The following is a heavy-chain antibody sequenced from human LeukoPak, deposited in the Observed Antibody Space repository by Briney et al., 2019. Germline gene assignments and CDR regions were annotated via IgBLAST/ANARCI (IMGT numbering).Heavy chain of an antibody. Sequence: GGSLRLSCAASGFTFSSYAMHWVRQAPGKGLEWVAVISYDGSNKYYADSVKGRFTISRDNSKNTLYLQMNSLRAEDTAVYYCAREGLRGREDIVVVPAQDDFDYWGQGILVTVSS. CDR1: GFTFSSYA. V-gene: IGHV3-30*04. CDR3: AREGLRGREDIVVVPAQDDFDY. J-gene: IGHJ4*02. CDR2: ISYDGSNK. D-gene: IGHD2-2*01.